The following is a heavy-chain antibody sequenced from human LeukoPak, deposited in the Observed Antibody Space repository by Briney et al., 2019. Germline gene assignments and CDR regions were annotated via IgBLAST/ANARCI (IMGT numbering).Heavy chain of an antibody. Sequence: SETLSLTCTVSGGSISSATYYWSWIRQPAGKGLEWIGHMYTSGSTNYNPSLKSRVTISVDTSKNRSSLKLNSVTASDTAVYYCARGRRHCNSTSCYQEDYWGQGTLVTVSA. CDR2: MYTSGST. CDR1: GGSISSATYY. J-gene: IGHJ4*02. D-gene: IGHD2-2*01. V-gene: IGHV4-61*09. CDR3: ARGRRHCNSTSCYQEDY.